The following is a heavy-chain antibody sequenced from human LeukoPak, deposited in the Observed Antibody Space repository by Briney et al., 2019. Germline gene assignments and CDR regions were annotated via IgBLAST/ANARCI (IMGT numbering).Heavy chain of an antibody. D-gene: IGHD3-10*01. V-gene: IGHV3-7*01. Sequence: PGGSLRLSCAASGFTFSTYWMAWVRQAPGKGLEWVANIKQDDSSKNYVDSVRGRFTISRDNSKNSLYLQMNSLRADDTALYYCARYFGGALEYWGQGTLVTVSS. J-gene: IGHJ4*02. CDR1: GFTFSTYW. CDR2: IKQDDSSK. CDR3: ARYFGGALEY.